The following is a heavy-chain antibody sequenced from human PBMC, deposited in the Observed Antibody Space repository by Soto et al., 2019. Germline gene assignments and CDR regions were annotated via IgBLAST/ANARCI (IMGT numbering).Heavy chain of an antibody. J-gene: IGHJ6*02. Sequence: SETLSLTCAISGDSVSSNSAAWNWIRQSPSRGLEWLGRTYYRSKWYNDYAVSVKSRITINPDTSKNQFSLQLNSVTPEDTAVHYCARVNWNLGYYGMDVWGQGTTVTVSS. D-gene: IGHD1-7*01. CDR1: GDSVSSNSAA. CDR2: TYYRSKWYN. V-gene: IGHV6-1*01. CDR3: ARVNWNLGYYGMDV.